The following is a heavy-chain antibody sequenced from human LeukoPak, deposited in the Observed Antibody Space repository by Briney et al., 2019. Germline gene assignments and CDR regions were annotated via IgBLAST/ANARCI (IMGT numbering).Heavy chain of an antibody. CDR3: ARGVLTAYAAFDI. CDR2: ISFDGSTK. CDR1: AFSLNTYN. D-gene: IGHD2-21*02. Sequence: PGGSLRLSCAASAFSLNTYNMNWVRQAPGKGLEWVSIISFDGSTKDYADSVKGRFTISRDNSKNTLDLQMSSLRPEDTAVYYCARGVLTAYAAFDIWGQGTLVTVSS. V-gene: IGHV3-30-3*01. J-gene: IGHJ4*02.